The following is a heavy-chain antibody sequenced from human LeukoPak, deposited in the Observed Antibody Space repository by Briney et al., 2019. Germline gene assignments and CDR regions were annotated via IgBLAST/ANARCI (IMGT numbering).Heavy chain of an antibody. CDR2: IYYSGST. V-gene: IGHV4-39*01. CDR3: VRLGAIRYYYYGMDV. Sequence: SETLSLTCTVSGGSISSSSYYWGWIRQPPGKGLEWIGSIYYSGSTYYNPSLKSRVTISVDTSKNQFSLKLSSVTAADTAVYYCVRLGAIRYYYYGMDVWGQGTTVTVSS. J-gene: IGHJ6*02. CDR1: GGSISSSSYY. D-gene: IGHD1-26*01.